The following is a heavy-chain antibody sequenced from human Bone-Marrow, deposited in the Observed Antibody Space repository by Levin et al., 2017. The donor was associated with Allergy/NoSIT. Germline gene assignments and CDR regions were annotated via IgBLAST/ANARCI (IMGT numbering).Heavy chain of an antibody. V-gene: IGHV3-74*01. CDR3: TNGLTGEAS. CDR2: IKPDGTGA. CDR1: GFAFANYW. J-gene: IGHJ5*02. Sequence: GESLKISCTTSGFAFANYWMHWVRQAPGKGLMHISVIKPDGTGANYADSVKGRFTISRDNTKNTLFLQMNSLRAEDTALYYCTNGLTGEASWGQGTLVTVSP. D-gene: IGHD7-27*01.